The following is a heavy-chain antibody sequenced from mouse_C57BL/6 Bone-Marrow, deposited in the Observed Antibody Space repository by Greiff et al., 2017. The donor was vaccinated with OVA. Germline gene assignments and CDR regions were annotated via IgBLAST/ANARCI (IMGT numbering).Heavy chain of an antibody. CDR1: GFNIKNTY. V-gene: IGHV14-3*01. J-gene: IGHJ2*01. CDR2: IDPANGNT. CDR3: ARGGITTVVPYFDY. D-gene: IGHD1-1*01. Sequence: LVESVAELVRPGASVKLSCTASGFNIKNTYMHWVKQRPEQGLEWIGRIDPANGNTKYAPKFQGKATITADTSSNTAYLQLSSLTSEDTAIYYCARGGITTVVPYFDYWGQGTTLTVSS.